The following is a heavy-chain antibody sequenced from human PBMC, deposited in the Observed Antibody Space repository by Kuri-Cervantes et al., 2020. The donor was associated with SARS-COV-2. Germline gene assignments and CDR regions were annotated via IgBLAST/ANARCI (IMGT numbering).Heavy chain of an antibody. J-gene: IGHJ4*02. V-gene: IGHV3-30*18. D-gene: IGHD2-21*01. CDR3: AKDRVGVQDF. CDR2: ISHDGKNK. Sequence: GESLKISCAASGFNFSRTDMHWVRQAPGKGLEWVAAISHDGKNKKCIASGKGRFTISRDNSQNTLYLHMKSLRSEDTAMYYCAKDRVGVQDFWGQGTPVTVSS. CDR1: GFNFSRTD.